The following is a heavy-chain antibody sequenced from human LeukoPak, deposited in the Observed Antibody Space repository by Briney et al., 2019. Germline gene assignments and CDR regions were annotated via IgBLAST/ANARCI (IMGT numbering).Heavy chain of an antibody. J-gene: IGHJ4*02. Sequence: ASVKVSCEASGYTFTSYYMHWVRQAPGQGLEWMGIINPNSGGTNYAQKFQGRVTMTRDTSISTAYMELSRLRSDDTAVYYCARNTHGDHRSDYWGQGTLVTVSS. CDR1: GYTFTSYY. CDR3: ARNTHGDHRSDY. V-gene: IGHV1-2*02. CDR2: INPNSGGT. D-gene: IGHD4-17*01.